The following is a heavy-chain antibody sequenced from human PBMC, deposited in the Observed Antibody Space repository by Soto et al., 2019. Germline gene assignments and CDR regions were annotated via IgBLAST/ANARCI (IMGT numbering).Heavy chain of an antibody. CDR1: GFTFSSYS. J-gene: IGHJ6*02. Sequence: EVQLVESGGGLVKPGGSLRLSCAASGFTFSSYSMNWVRQAPGKGLEWVSSISSSSSNIYYADSVKGRFTISRDNAKNSLYLQMNSLRAEDTAVYYCARDWGYYYYYGMDVWGQGTTVTVSS. D-gene: IGHD3-16*01. V-gene: IGHV3-21*01. CDR2: ISSSSSNI. CDR3: ARDWGYYYYYGMDV.